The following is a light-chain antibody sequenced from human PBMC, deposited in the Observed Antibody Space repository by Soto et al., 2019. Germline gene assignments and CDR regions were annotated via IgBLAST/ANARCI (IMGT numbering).Light chain of an antibody. CDR1: QSVSSSY. CDR2: GAS. V-gene: IGKV3-20*01. Sequence: EIVLTQSPGTLSLSPGERATLSCRASQSVSSSYLAWYQKKPGQAPRLLIYGASSMATGIADRFSGSGSGTDCPLPISRVEPDGFAVYYCQQYGSSPVFGQGTKLEIK. J-gene: IGKJ2*01. CDR3: QQYGSSPV.